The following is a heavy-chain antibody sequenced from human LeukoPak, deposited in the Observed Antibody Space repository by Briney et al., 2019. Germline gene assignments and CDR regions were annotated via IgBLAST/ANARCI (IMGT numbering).Heavy chain of an antibody. V-gene: IGHV3-30*04. J-gene: IGHJ4*02. Sequence: GRSLRLSCAASGFTFSSYAMHWVRQAPGKGLEWVAVISYDGSNKYYADSVKGRFTISRDNSKNTLYLQMNSLRAEDTAVYYCARRSGYSYGYDLFDYWGQGTLVTVSS. CDR3: ARRSGYSYGYDLFDY. D-gene: IGHD5-18*01. CDR1: GFTFSSYA. CDR2: ISYDGSNK.